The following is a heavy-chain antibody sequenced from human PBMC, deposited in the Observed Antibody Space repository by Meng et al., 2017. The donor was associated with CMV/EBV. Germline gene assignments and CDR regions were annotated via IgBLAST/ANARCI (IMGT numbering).Heavy chain of an antibody. V-gene: IGHV4-59*01. CDR3: ARGYCSGGSCYWAYYYGMDV. J-gene: IGHJ6*02. CDR2: IYYSGST. D-gene: IGHD2-15*01. Sequence: GSLRLSCTVSGGSISSYYWSWIRQPPGKGLEWIGYIYYSGSTNYNPSLKSRVTISVDTSMNQFSLKLSSVTAADTAVYYCARGYCSGGSCYWAYYYGMDVWGQGTTVTVSS. CDR1: GGSISSYY.